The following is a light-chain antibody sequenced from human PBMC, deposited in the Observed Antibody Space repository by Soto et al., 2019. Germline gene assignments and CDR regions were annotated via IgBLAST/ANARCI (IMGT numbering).Light chain of an antibody. V-gene: IGKV3D-20*02. Sequence: EIVMTQSPATLSVSPGERSTLSCMAIQSVFSRLAWYQQKPCQAPRLLIYGARSRATGVPDRFSGSGSGTDFTLTISRLEHEDSAVYYCQQRSNWHSLTFGGGTKVDIK. CDR2: GAR. J-gene: IGKJ4*01. CDR3: QQRSNWHSLT. CDR1: QSVFSR.